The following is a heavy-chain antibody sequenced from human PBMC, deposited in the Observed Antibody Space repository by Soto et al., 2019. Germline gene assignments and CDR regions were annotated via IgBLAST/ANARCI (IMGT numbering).Heavy chain of an antibody. Sequence: GGSLRLSCAASGFTFSSYAMSWVRQAPGKGLELVSAISGSGGSTYYADSVKGRFTISRDNSKNTLYLQMNSLRAEDTAVYYCAKDFTSSSWYYFDYWGQGTLVTVSS. V-gene: IGHV3-23*01. CDR1: GFTFSSYA. J-gene: IGHJ4*02. CDR2: ISGSGGST. D-gene: IGHD6-13*01. CDR3: AKDFTSSSWYYFDY.